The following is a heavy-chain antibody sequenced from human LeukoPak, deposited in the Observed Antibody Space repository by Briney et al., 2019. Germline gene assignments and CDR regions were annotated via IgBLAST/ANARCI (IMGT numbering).Heavy chain of an antibody. J-gene: IGHJ4*02. CDR3: AKDYYVPNY. D-gene: IGHD3-22*01. CDR1: GFTFSSYT. Sequence: GGSLRLSCAASGFTFSSYTMSWVRQAPGKGLEWVSAISGSAGIIYDVDSVKGRFTISRDNSKNTLYLQMNSLRAEDTAVYYCAKDYYVPNYWGQGTLVTVSS. V-gene: IGHV3-23*01. CDR2: ISGSAGII.